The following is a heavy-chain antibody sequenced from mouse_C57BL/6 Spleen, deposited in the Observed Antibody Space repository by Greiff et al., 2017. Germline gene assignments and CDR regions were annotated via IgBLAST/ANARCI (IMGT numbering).Heavy chain of an antibody. CDR2: IYPGDGDT. Sequence: VQLQQSGAELVKPGASVKISCKASGYAFSSYWMNWVKQRPGKGLEWIGQIYPGDGDTNYNGKFKGKATLTADKSSSTAYMQLSSLTSEDSAVYFCARNSDYYGSSPDWYFDVWGTGTTVTVSS. D-gene: IGHD1-1*01. CDR1: GYAFSSYW. CDR3: ARNSDYYGSSPDWYFDV. V-gene: IGHV1-80*01. J-gene: IGHJ1*03.